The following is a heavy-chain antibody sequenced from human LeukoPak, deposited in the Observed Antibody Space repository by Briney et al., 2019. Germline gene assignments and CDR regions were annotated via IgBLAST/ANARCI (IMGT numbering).Heavy chain of an antibody. D-gene: IGHD3-3*01. J-gene: IGHJ3*02. V-gene: IGHV4-59*01. CDR3: AREGSTYYDFWSGHGAFDI. Sequence: PSETLSLTCTVSGGSISSYYWSWIRQPPRKGLEWIGYIYYSGSTNYNPSLKSRVTISVDTSKNQFSLKLSSVTAADTAVYYCAREGSTYYDFWSGHGAFDIWGQGTMVTVSS. CDR2: IYYSGST. CDR1: GGSISSYY.